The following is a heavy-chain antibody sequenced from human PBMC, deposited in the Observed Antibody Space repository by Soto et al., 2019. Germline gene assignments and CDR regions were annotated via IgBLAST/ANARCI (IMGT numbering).Heavy chain of an antibody. V-gene: IGHV3-30*18. CDR1: GFTFSDYA. CDR2: VSHDGRNT. Sequence: VQLVESGGGVVQPGRSLRLSCAASGFTFSDYAMHWVRQAPGKGLEWVAVVSHDGRNTHYADPVKGRFTISSDSTKNAVSLEMTSRRAEDTVVYYCAKGGRQWRVTAEFNCWGQGALVTVSS. CDR3: AKGGRQWRVTAEFNC. D-gene: IGHD6-19*01. J-gene: IGHJ4*02.